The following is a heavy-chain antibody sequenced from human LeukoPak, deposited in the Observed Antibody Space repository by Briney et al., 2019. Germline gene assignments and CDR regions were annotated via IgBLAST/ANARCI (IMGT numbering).Heavy chain of an antibody. CDR2: IDYSGST. Sequence: SQTLSLTCTVSGGSISGGGYYWSWIRQHPGKGLEWIGYIDYSGSTYYNPSLKSRVTISVDTSKNQFSLKLSSVTAADTAVYYCARERYFCSSTSCNNWFDPWGQGTLVTVSS. CDR1: GGSISGGGYY. CDR3: ARERYFCSSTSCNNWFDP. V-gene: IGHV4-31*03. J-gene: IGHJ5*02. D-gene: IGHD2-2*01.